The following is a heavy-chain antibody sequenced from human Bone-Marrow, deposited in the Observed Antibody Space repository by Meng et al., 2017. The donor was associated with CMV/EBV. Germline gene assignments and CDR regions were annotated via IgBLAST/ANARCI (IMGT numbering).Heavy chain of an antibody. Sequence: SGFPFSNFGLHWVRQAPGQGLELVAFIWYNGLNKYYPDSVTGRFTISRDNSKNTLYLQMNSLGVEDTAVYYCAKDRTWGGIHNGPPDHWGQGTLVTVSS. D-gene: IGHD3-10*01. J-gene: IGHJ4*02. CDR3: AKDRTWGGIHNGPPDH. CDR2: IWYNGLNK. CDR1: GFPFSNFG. V-gene: IGHV3-33*06.